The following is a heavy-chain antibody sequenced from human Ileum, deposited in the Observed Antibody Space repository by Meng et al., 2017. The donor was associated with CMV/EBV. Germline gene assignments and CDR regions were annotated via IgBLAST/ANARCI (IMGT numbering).Heavy chain of an antibody. D-gene: IGHD4-23*01. CDR3: SRDSHPNSRTLEFY. J-gene: IGHJ4*02. CDR1: GFTFSSYS. Sequence: GESLKISCAASGFTFSSYSMNWVRQAPGKGLEWVSSISSSSSYIYYADSMKGRFTISRDNDKNSLNLQTNSLRAEDTDLYYCSRDSHPNSRTLEFYWGQGTLVTVSS. CDR2: ISSSSSYI. V-gene: IGHV3-21*01.